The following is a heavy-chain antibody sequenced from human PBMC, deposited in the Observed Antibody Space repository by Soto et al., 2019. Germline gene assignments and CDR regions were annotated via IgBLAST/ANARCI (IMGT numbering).Heavy chain of an antibody. CDR1: CDSISSGDYY. D-gene: IGHD3-3*01. CDR2: IYYSGTT. CDR3: ARVRTICGVVPPENWFDP. V-gene: IGHV4-30-4*01. Sequence: SETLSLTCTVSCDSISSGDYYWSWIRQPPGKGLEWIAYIYYSGTTYYNPSLKSRVTMSVDTSKNLFSLKLSFVTAADTAVYYCARVRTICGVVPPENWFDPWGQGTLVTVSS. J-gene: IGHJ5*02.